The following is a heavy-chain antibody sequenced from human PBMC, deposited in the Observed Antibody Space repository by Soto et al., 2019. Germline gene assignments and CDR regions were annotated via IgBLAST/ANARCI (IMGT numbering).Heavy chain of an antibody. D-gene: IGHD6-13*01. CDR2: ISGSGGST. Sequence: PGGSLRLSCAASGFTFSSYAMSWVRQAPGKGLEWVSAISGSGGSTYYADSVKGRFTISRDNSKNTLYLQMNSLRAEDTAVYYCAKDPGYSSSWSGPRFDPWGQGTLVTVSS. J-gene: IGHJ5*02. CDR1: GFTFSSYA. V-gene: IGHV3-23*01. CDR3: AKDPGYSSSWSGPRFDP.